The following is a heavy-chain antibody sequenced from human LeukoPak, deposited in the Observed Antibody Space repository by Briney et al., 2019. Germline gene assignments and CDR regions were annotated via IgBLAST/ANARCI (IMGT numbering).Heavy chain of an antibody. J-gene: IGHJ6*02. CDR1: GYTFTGYY. CDR3: ARERNDFWSGYQDPYYYYGMDV. Sequence: ASVKVSCKASGYTFTGYYMHWVRQAPGQGLEWMGWINPNSGGTNYAQKFQGRVTMTRDTSISTAYMELSRLRSDDTAVYYCARERNDFWSGYQDPYYYYGMDVWGQGTTVTVSS. D-gene: IGHD3-3*01. CDR2: INPNSGGT. V-gene: IGHV1-2*02.